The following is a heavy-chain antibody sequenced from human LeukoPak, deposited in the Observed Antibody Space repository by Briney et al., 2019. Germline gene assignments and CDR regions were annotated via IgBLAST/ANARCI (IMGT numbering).Heavy chain of an antibody. CDR3: ARTFYYDSSGYSPYWY. CDR1: GGSISSSSYY. CDR2: IYYSGST. Sequence: PSETLSLTCTVSGGSISSSSYYWGWIRQPPGTGLEWIGCIYYSGSTYYNPSLKSRVTISVDTSKNHFSLKLSSVTAADTAVYYCARTFYYDSSGYSPYWYWGQGTLVTVSS. V-gene: IGHV4-39*02. D-gene: IGHD3-22*01. J-gene: IGHJ4*02.